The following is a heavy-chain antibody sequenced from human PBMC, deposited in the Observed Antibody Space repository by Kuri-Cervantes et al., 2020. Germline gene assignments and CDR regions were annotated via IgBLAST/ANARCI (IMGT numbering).Heavy chain of an antibody. J-gene: IGHJ3*02. D-gene: IGHD2-2*02. Sequence: GGSLRLSCAASGFTFSSYAMSWVRQAPGKGREWVSAISGSGGSTYYADSVKGRFAISRDNSKNTLYLQMNSLRAEDTAVYYCARVLEGVPAAILDPDAFDIWGQGTMVTVSS. V-gene: IGHV3-23*01. CDR2: ISGSGGST. CDR3: ARVLEGVPAAILDPDAFDI. CDR1: GFTFSSYA.